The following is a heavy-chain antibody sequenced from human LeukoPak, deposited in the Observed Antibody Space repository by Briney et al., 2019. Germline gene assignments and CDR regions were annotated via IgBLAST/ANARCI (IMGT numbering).Heavy chain of an antibody. J-gene: IGHJ4*02. CDR2: ISSRNSYI. Sequence: GGSLRLSCAASGFTFSSYEMNWLRQAPGEGLEWVSSISSRNSYIYYVDSVKGRFTISRDNAKNSLYLQMNSLRAEDTAVYYCAADPSWLLRYVGYGYEFDYWGQGTLVTVSS. V-gene: IGHV3-21*04. CDR3: AADPSWLLRYVGYGYEFDY. CDR1: GFTFSSYE. D-gene: IGHD5-12*01.